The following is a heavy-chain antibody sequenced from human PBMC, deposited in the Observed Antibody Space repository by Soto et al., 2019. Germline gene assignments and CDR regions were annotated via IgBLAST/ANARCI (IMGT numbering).Heavy chain of an antibody. D-gene: IGHD2-2*01. J-gene: IGHJ4*02. V-gene: IGHV4-59*01. CDR3: ARAVYPLYYFAY. CDR1: GGSISSYY. CDR2: IYYSGST. Sequence: PSETLSLTCTVSGGSISSYYWTWIRQPPGKGLEWIGYIYYSGSTNYNPSLKSRVTISVDTSKNQFSLKLSSVTAADTAVYYCARAVYPLYYFAYWGQGTLVTVSS.